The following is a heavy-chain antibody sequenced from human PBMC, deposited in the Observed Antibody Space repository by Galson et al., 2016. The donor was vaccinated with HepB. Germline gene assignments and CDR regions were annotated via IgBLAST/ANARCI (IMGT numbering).Heavy chain of an antibody. CDR2: IRRDGSQI. Sequence: SLRLSCAASGFTFGDYWATWVRQAPGRGLEWVANIRRDGSQINYLDSVKGRFSISRDNAKNSLYLQMNRLRAEDTAVYYCARDRNYCSSSTCYDVFDIWGQGTMVTVSS. J-gene: IGHJ3*02. D-gene: IGHD2-2*01. V-gene: IGHV3-7*03. CDR1: GFTFGDYW. CDR3: ARDRNYCSSSTCYDVFDI.